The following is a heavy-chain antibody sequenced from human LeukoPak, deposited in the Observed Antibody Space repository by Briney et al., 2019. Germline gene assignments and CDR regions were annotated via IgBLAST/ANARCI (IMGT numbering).Heavy chain of an antibody. CDR2: ISSRSSTI. J-gene: IGHJ5*02. D-gene: IGHD6-19*01. Sequence: PGGSLRLSCEASGFTFSSHGMNWVRQAPGKGLEWVSYISSRSSTIYHADSVKGRFAISRDNAKNSVYLQMNSLRDEDTAVYYCAKVGSGWPYNWFDPWGQGTLVTVSS. CDR3: AKVGSGWPYNWFDP. V-gene: IGHV3-48*02. CDR1: GFTFSSHG.